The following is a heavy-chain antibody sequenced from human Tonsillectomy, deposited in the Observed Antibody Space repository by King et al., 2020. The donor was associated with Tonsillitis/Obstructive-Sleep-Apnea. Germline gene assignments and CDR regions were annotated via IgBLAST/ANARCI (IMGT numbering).Heavy chain of an antibody. V-gene: IGHV3-11*06. D-gene: IGHD6-19*01. CDR2: IRTSSSST. J-gene: IGHJ4*02. CDR1: GFTFSDYY. Sequence: VQLVESGGGLVKPGGSLRLSCAASGFTFSDYYTSWIRQAPGKGLEWVSYIRTSSSSTNYADSVKGRFTISRDNAKNSLYLQMNSLRAEDTAVYYCARTKEYSVGWYYFDYWGQGTLVTVSS. CDR3: ARTKEYSVGWYYFDY.